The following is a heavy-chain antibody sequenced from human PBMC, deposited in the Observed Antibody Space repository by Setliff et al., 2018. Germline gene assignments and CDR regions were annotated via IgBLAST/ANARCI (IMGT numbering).Heavy chain of an antibody. J-gene: IGHJ6*03. CDR2: MFHTGDR. V-gene: IGHV4-39*01. CDR1: GGSIIDSAYY. Sequence: SETLSLTCTVSGGSIIDSAYYWAWIRQPPGKGLEWIGGMFHTGDRYYNRSLTSRLTMSIDTSRNHFSLRLNSVTAADTAVYYCARHTKQWLSRGYYYYYYMDVWGKGTTVTVSS. D-gene: IGHD6-19*01. CDR3: ARHTKQWLSRGYYYYYYMDV.